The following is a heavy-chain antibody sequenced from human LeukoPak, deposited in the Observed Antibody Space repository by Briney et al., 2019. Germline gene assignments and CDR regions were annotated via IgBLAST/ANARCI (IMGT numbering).Heavy chain of an antibody. J-gene: IGHJ4*02. D-gene: IGHD6-19*01. CDR1: GFTLSSYA. V-gene: IGHV3-23*01. CDR3: AKASGNPYYYIDY. Sequence: QPGGSLRLSCAASGFTLSSYAMSWARQAPGGGLEWVSEIRGSGGSPYYGGSVKGRFTISRDNSKNTLYLQMNSLRADDTAVYYCAKASGNPYYYIDYWGQGTLVTVSS. CDR2: IRGSGGSP.